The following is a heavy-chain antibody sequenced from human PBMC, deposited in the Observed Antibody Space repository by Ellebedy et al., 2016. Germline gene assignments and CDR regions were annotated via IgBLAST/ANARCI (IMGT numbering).Heavy chain of an antibody. V-gene: IGHV3-23*01. CDR3: RQGHYADY. J-gene: IGHJ4*02. CDR1: GFSFSNYF. Sequence: GESLKISXATSGFSFSNYFMTWVRQAPGGGLEWVSTISGGGDTTVYADSVKGRFTISRDNSKSTVSLQMNSLRGEDTAVYYCRQGHYADYWGQGTLVTVSS. CDR2: ISGGGDTT.